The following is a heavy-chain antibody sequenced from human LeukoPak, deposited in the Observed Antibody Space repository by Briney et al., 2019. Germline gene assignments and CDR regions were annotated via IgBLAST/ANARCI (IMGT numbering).Heavy chain of an antibody. Sequence: GGSLRLSCAASGFTFGNAWMSWVRQAPGKGLEWVGRIKSKTDGGTTDYAAPVKGRFTISRDDSKNTLYLQMNSLKTEDTAVYYCTSNRKVLLWFGELLYQPDAFDIWGQGTMVTVSS. D-gene: IGHD3-10*01. V-gene: IGHV3-15*01. CDR1: GFTFGNAW. CDR2: IKSKTDGGTT. CDR3: TSNRKVLLWFGELLYQPDAFDI. J-gene: IGHJ3*02.